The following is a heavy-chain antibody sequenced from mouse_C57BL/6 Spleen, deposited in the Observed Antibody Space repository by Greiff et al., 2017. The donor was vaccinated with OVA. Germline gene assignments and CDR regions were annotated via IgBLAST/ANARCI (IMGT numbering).Heavy chain of an antibody. CDR1: GFTFSSYA. Sequence: EVMLVASGGGLVKPGGSLKLSCAASGFTFSSYAMSWVRQTPEKRLEWVATISDGGSYTYYPDNVKGRFIISRDNAKNNLYLQMSHLKSEDTAMYYCARRTTVVGGYYAMDYWGQGTSVTGSS. J-gene: IGHJ4*01. V-gene: IGHV5-4*03. CDR2: ISDGGSYT. CDR3: ARRTTVVGGYYAMDY. D-gene: IGHD1-1*01.